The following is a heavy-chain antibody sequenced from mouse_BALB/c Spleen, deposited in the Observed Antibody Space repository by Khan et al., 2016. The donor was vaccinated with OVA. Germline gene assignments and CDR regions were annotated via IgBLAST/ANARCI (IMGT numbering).Heavy chain of an antibody. D-gene: IGHD1-1*01. CDR1: GFTFSTFA. J-gene: IGHJ3*01. CDR3: ARHNYGPFAY. Sequence: EVELVESGGDLVKPGGSLKLSCSASGFTFSTFALSWVRQTPEKRLEWVATINSGGDYIYYPDSVTGRFTISRDNAKNTLYLQMSSLRSEDTAIYYCARHNYGPFAYWGQGTLVTVSA. V-gene: IGHV5-9-3*01. CDR2: INSGGDYI.